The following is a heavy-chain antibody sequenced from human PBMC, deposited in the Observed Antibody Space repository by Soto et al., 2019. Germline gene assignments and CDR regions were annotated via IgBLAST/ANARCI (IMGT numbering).Heavy chain of an antibody. CDR3: ARDNMVRGVILFEY. CDR1: CYTFTIYC. CDR2: ISAYNGNT. D-gene: IGHD3-10*01. J-gene: IGHJ4*02. Sequence: ASVKVSFKASCYTFTIYCIILFLHAPGQGLEWMGWISAYNGNTNYAQRLQGRVTMTKDTSTSTAYMELRSLRSDDTAVYYCARDNMVRGVILFEYWGQGNMVNVSS. V-gene: IGHV1-18*04.